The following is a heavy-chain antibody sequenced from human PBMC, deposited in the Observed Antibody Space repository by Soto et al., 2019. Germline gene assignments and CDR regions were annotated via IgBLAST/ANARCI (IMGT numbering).Heavy chain of an antibody. D-gene: IGHD3-9*01. CDR1: GFTVSSNY. J-gene: IGHJ2*01. Sequence: EVQLVESGGGLVQPGGSLRLSCAASGFTVSSNYMSWVRQAPGKGLEWVSVIYAGGTTYYADSVKGRFTISRDNSKNMLYIQMNSLRAEDTAVYYCAGESTGYYPPYFDLWGRGTPVTVSS. CDR3: AGESTGYYPPYFDL. CDR2: IYAGGTT. V-gene: IGHV3-66*01.